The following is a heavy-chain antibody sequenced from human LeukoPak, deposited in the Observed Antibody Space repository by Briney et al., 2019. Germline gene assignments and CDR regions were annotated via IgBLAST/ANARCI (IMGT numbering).Heavy chain of an antibody. CDR1: GFTFSSYG. D-gene: IGHD5-12*01. J-gene: IGHJ4*02. CDR3: ARDHVATLDY. V-gene: IGHV3-33*01. Sequence: PGGSLRLSCAASGFTFSSYGMHWVRQAPGKGLEWVAVIWYDGSNKHYADSVKGRFTISRDNSKNTLYLQMNSLRAEDTAVYYCARDHVATLDYWGQGTLVTVSS. CDR2: IWYDGSNK.